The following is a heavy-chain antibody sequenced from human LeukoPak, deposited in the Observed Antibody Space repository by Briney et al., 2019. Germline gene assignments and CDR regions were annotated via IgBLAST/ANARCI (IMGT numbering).Heavy chain of an antibody. V-gene: IGHV3-30-3*01. D-gene: IGHD2-21*02. J-gene: IGHJ4*02. Sequence: GGSLRLSCAASGFSFSSYAMHWVRQAPGKGLEWVALISYDGSNRYYADSVKGQFTISRDNSKNTLYLQMNSLRAGDTAVYYCARELVVVTTISGHYWGQGTLVTVSS. CDR1: GFSFSSYA. CDR2: ISYDGSNR. CDR3: ARELVVVTTISGHY.